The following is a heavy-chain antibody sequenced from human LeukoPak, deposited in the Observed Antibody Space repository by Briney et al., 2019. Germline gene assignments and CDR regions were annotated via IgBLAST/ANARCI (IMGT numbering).Heavy chain of an antibody. V-gene: IGHV1-2*02. CDR3: ARGTFGMATITPYYFDY. D-gene: IGHD5-24*01. CDR2: INPNSGGT. J-gene: IGHJ4*02. CDR1: GYTFTGYY. Sequence: ASVKVSCKASGYTFTGYYMHWVRQAPGQGLEWMGWINPNSGGTNYAQKFQGRVTMTRDTSISTAYMELSRLRSDDTALYYCARGTFGMATITPYYFDYWGQGTLVTVSS.